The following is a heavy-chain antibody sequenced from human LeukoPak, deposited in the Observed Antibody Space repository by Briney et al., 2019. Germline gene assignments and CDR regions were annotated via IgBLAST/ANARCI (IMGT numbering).Heavy chain of an antibody. CDR2: INPNSGGT. Sequence: ASVKVSCKASGYTFTGYYMHWVRQAPGQGLEWMGWINPNSGGTNYAQKFQDRVTMTKDTSINTAYMELSGLRSDDTAVYYCARGYYDVLTGRPKDFDYWGQGTLVTVSS. V-gene: IGHV1-2*02. CDR3: ARGYYDVLTGRPKDFDY. J-gene: IGHJ4*02. D-gene: IGHD3-9*01. CDR1: GYTFTGYY.